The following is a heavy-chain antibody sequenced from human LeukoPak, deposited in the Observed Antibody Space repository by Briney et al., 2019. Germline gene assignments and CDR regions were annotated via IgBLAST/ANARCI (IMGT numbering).Heavy chain of an antibody. CDR1: GYTFTSYA. D-gene: IGHD6-6*01. CDR2: INTNTGNP. Sequence: ASVTVSCKASGYTFTSYAMNWVRQAPGQGLEWMGWINTNTGNPTSAQGFTGRFVFSLDTSVSTAYLQISSLKAEDTAVYYCARPRTPSIAARSDAFDIWGQGTMVTVSS. J-gene: IGHJ3*02. CDR3: ARPRTPSIAARSDAFDI. V-gene: IGHV7-4-1*02.